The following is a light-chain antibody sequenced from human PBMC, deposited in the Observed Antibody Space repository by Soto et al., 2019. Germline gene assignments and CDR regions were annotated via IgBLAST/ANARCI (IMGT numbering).Light chain of an antibody. CDR1: QGLRGH. CDR2: DGS. V-gene: IGKV1-9*01. CDR3: QQLDDYPLT. J-gene: IGKJ4*01. Sequence: DIPLTQSPSFLSASVGDRITITCRASQGLRGHLAWYQQKPGKAPKVLISDGSSLQSGVPSRFSGSGSGTEFTLTISCLQTEDFATYYCQQLDDYPLTFGGGTTVEIK.